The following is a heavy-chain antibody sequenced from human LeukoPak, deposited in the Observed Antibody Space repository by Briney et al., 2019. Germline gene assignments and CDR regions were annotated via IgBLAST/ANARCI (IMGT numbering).Heavy chain of an antibody. CDR2: IDPSDSYN. Sequence: TGESLRISCKGSGYSITSYWITWVRQMAGKGLEWMGRIDPSDSYNNYSPSFQGHVTVSADKSISTAYLQWSSLKASDTAMYYCARRVTYDGFDIWGQGTMVTVSS. CDR3: ARRVTYDGFDI. CDR1: GYSITSYW. D-gene: IGHD2-21*02. V-gene: IGHV5-10-1*01. J-gene: IGHJ3*02.